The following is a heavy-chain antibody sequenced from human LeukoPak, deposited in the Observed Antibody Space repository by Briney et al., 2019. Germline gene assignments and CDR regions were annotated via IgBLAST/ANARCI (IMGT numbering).Heavy chain of an antibody. CDR2: IYTSGST. CDR1: GGSISSYY. CDR3: ARDRRTYSSRRTDAFDI. J-gene: IGHJ3*02. Sequence: SETLSLTCTVSGGSISSYYWSWIPQPAGKGLEWIGRIYTSGSTNYNPSLKSRVTMSVDTSKNQFSLKLSSVTAADTAVYYCARDRRTYSSRRTDAFDIWGQGTMVTVSS. D-gene: IGHD6-13*01. V-gene: IGHV4-4*07.